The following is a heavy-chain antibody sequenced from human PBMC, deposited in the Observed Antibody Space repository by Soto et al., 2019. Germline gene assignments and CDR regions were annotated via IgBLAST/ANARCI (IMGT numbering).Heavy chain of an antibody. D-gene: IGHD3-3*01. CDR2: IDYSGST. CDR1: GGSISSSNYY. CDR3: ARHPLSGYLFDY. V-gene: IGHV4-39*01. J-gene: IGHJ4*02. Sequence: QLQLQESGPGLVKPSETLSLTCTVSGGSISSSNYYWGWIRQPPGKGLEWIGGIDYSGSTYYNPSLKSRVTISVDTSKNQFSLKLSSVTAGDTAVYYCARHPLSGYLFDYWGQGTLVTVSS.